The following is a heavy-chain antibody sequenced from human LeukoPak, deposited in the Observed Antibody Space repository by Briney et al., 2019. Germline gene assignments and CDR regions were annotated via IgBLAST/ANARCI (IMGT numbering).Heavy chain of an antibody. CDR3: ARVVAAAGHNWFDP. V-gene: IGHV3-7*03. CDR2: IKQDGSEK. J-gene: IGHJ5*02. D-gene: IGHD6-13*01. Sequence: GGSLRLSCVASGFTFSSYWMSWVHQAPGKGLEWVASIKQDGSEKYYVDSVKGRFTISRDNAKNSLYLQMNSLRAEDTAVYYCARVVAAAGHNWFDPWGQGTLVTVSS. CDR1: GFTFSSYW.